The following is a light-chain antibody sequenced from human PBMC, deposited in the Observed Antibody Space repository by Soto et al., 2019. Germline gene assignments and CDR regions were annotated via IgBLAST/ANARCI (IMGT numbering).Light chain of an antibody. CDR3: QHRSNLPLT. J-gene: IGKJ5*01. V-gene: IGKV3-11*01. CDR1: QSVSSY. Sequence: EIVLTQSPATRSLSPGERATLSCRASQSVSSYLAWYQQKPGQAPRLLIYDASNRATGIPARFSGSGSGTDFTLTISSLEPEDFAVYYCQHRSNLPLTFGQGTRLEIK. CDR2: DAS.